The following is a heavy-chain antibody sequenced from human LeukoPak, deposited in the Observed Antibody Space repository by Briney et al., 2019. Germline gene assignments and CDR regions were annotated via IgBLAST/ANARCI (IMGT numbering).Heavy chain of an antibody. CDR1: GFTFSSYW. D-gene: IGHD4-17*01. CDR2: INSDGSGT. J-gene: IGHJ4*02. Sequence: GGSLRLSCAASGFTFSSYWMHWVRQAPGKGLVWVSRINSDGSGTSYADSVKGRFTISRDNAKNTLYLQMNSLRAEDTAEYYCARATPPTVTGDYWGQGTLVTVSS. CDR3: ARATPPTVTGDY. V-gene: IGHV3-74*01.